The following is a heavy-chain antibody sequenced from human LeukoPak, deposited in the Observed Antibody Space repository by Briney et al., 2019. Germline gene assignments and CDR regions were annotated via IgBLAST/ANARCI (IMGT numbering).Heavy chain of an antibody. Sequence: GGSLRLSCEASGFIFSSYSMNWVRQAPGKGLEWVSYVHGSSSPVDYADSVRGRFTMSRDNTKNSLYLQMNNLRVEDTAIYYCARDHDWAFDYWGQGILVTVSS. CDR2: VHGSSSPV. J-gene: IGHJ4*02. D-gene: IGHD3-9*01. V-gene: IGHV3-48*04. CDR3: ARDHDWAFDY. CDR1: GFIFSSYS.